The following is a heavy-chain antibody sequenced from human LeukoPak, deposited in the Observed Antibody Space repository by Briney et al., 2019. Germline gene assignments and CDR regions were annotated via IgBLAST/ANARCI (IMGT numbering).Heavy chain of an antibody. Sequence: GGSLRLSCAASGFTFSDYYMSWIRQAPGKGLEWVSYLSSSGNTIYYADSVKGRFTISRDNAQNSLYLQMNSLRVEDTAVYYCARRWGVTTDWYFDLWGRGTLVTVSS. V-gene: IGHV3-11*01. CDR3: ARRWGVTTDWYFDL. CDR2: LSSSGNTI. CDR1: GFTFSDYY. J-gene: IGHJ2*01. D-gene: IGHD4-17*01.